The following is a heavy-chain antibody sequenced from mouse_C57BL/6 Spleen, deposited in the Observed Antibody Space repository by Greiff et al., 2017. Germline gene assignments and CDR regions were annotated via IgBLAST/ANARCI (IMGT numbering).Heavy chain of an antibody. D-gene: IGHD1-1*01. CDR3: TRGTTVVVDFDY. V-gene: IGHV1-15*01. CDR2: IDPETGGT. Sequence: QVQLQQSGAELVRPGASVTLSCKASGYTFTDYEMHWVKQTPVHGLEWIGAIDPETGGTAYNQKFKGKAILTADKSSSTAYMELRSLTSEDSAVYYCTRGTTVVVDFDYWGQGTTLTVSS. CDR1: GYTFTDYE. J-gene: IGHJ2*01.